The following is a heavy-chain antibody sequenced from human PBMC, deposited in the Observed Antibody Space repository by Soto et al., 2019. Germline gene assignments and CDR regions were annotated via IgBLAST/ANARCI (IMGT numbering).Heavy chain of an antibody. J-gene: IGHJ3*02. V-gene: IGHV3-73*02. CDR2: VRSRPNSYET. Sequence: EVQLVESGGGLVQPGGSLKLSCTASGFTFSGSAMHWVRQASGKGLEWVGRVRSRPNSYETAYTSSVKCRFTISRDDSKNAAYLDMNSLNTEDTAVNFCTRQTEHEDEAFDSRGQGTIVTVSS. CDR3: TRQTEHEDEAFDS. CDR1: GFTFSGSA.